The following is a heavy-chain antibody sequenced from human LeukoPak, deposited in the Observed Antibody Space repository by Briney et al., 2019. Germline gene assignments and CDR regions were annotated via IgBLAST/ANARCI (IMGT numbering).Heavy chain of an antibody. Sequence: ASVKVSCRASGYTFATYGINWVRQAPGQGLEWMGWIKTYNGDTNTAQKFLDRIIMTTDKSTGTAYMELRSLRSDDTAVYYCAKDGGQQWLTNYYSYGMDVWGQGTTVIVSS. D-gene: IGHD6-19*01. V-gene: IGHV1-18*01. CDR1: GYTFATYG. CDR2: IKTYNGDT. CDR3: AKDGGQQWLTNYYSYGMDV. J-gene: IGHJ6*02.